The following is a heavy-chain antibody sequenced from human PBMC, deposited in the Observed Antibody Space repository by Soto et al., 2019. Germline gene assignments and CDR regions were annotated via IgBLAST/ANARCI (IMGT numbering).Heavy chain of an antibody. CDR1: GYTFTFYA. J-gene: IGHJ4*02. Sequence: ASVKVSCTADGYTFTFYAMNLVCHCPGERLEWMGWINAGNGNTKYSQKFQGRFTITRDTSASTAYMELSSLRSEDTAVYYIARVGGYSYGPFDYWGQGTLVT. V-gene: IGHV1-3*01. D-gene: IGHD5-18*01. CDR2: INAGNGNT. CDR3: ARVGGYSYGPFDY.